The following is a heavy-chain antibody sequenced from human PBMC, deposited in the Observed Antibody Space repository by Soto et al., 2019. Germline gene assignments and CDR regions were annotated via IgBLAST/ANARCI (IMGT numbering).Heavy chain of an antibody. J-gene: IGHJ4*02. CDR2: IKRKADGGTT. V-gene: IGHV3-15*01. D-gene: IGHD3-10*01. Sequence: EVQLVESGGGLVKPGGSLRLSCAASGFTFSNAWMSWVRQAPGKGLEWVVRIKRKADGGTTDYAAPVKGRFTISRDNSKNMLYLQLNSLKTEDTAVYSCTTLGALDYWGQGTLVTVSS. CDR1: GFTFSNAW. CDR3: TTLGALDY.